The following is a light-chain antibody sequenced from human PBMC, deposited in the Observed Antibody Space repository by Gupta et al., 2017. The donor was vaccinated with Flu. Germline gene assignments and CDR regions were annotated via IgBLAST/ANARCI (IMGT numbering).Light chain of an antibody. CDR1: QGISND. CDR2: AAS. Sequence: CRASQGISNDLSWYHQKPGHAPNRLIYAASSMQSGVPSWSSCSGSGTEFTLTFRSLQPDDFSTYYCLQHHSYPSTFRHGTELEFK. V-gene: IGKV1-17*01. CDR3: LQHHSYPST. J-gene: IGKJ1*01.